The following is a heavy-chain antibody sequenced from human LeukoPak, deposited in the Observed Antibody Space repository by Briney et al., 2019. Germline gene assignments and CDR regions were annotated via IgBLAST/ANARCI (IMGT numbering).Heavy chain of an antibody. CDR1: GFTFSDYY. J-gene: IGHJ4*02. CDR3: AKEDYDYSSGWYFFGGRPPKYFDY. V-gene: IGHV3-11*04. Sequence: PGGSLRLSCAASGFTFSDYYMTWIRQAPGRGLEWVSYISSSGTSIYYADSVKGRFTISRDNSKNTLYLQMNSLRAEDTAVYYCAKEDYDYSSGWYFFGGRPPKYFDYWGQGTLVTVSS. D-gene: IGHD6-19*01. CDR2: ISSSGTSI.